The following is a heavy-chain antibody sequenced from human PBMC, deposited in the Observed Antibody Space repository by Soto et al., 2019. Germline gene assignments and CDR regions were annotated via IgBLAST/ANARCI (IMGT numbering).Heavy chain of an antibody. D-gene: IGHD2-2*01. CDR3: ARETVVPAAAPRYYCYYYGMDV. J-gene: IGHJ6*02. CDR2: INSDGSST. CDR1: GFTFSSYW. Sequence: EVQLVESGGGLVQPGGSLRLSCAASGFTFSSYWMHWVRQAPGKGLVWVSRINSDGSSTSYADSVKGRFTISRDNAKNTLYLQMNSLIPEHTAVYYCARETVVPAAAPRYYCYYYGMDVWSQGTTVTVSS. V-gene: IGHV3-74*01.